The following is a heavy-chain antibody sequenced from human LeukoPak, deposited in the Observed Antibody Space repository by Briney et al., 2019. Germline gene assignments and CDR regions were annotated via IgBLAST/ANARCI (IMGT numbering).Heavy chain of an antibody. Sequence: SETLSLTCAVYGGSFSGYYWSWIRQPPGKGLEWIGEINHSGSTNYNPSLKSRVTISVDTSKNQLSLKLSSVTAADTAVYYCARGGPVAAEFDYWGQGTLVTVSS. V-gene: IGHV4-34*01. CDR3: ARGGPVAAEFDY. CDR1: GGSFSGYY. CDR2: INHSGST. D-gene: IGHD6-19*01. J-gene: IGHJ4*02.